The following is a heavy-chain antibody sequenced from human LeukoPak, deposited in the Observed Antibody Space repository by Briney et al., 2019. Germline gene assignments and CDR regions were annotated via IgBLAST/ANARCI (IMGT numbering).Heavy chain of an antibody. CDR2: IYHSGST. D-gene: IGHD3-9*01. Sequence: PSETLSLTCTVSDDSISHYYWSWIRQPPGKGLEWIGYIYHSGSTKYNPSLKSRVTISIDTSKHQFSLKLSSVTAADTAMYYCARGLEYYDILTGFDYWGQGTLVTVSS. V-gene: IGHV4-59*01. CDR3: ARGLEYYDILTGFDY. J-gene: IGHJ4*02. CDR1: DDSISHYY.